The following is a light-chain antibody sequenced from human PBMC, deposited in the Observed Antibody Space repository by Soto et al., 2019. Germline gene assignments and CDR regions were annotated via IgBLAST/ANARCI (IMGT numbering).Light chain of an antibody. CDR1: QGISSY. CDR2: AAS. V-gene: IGKV1-9*01. Sequence: DIQLTQSPSFLSASVGDRVTITCRASQGISSYLAWYQQNPGKAPKLLIYAASTLQSGVPSRFSGSRSGSEFTRTISSLQPEDFATYYCQQLNSYQISFGQGKRLEIK. J-gene: IGKJ5*01. CDR3: QQLNSYQIS.